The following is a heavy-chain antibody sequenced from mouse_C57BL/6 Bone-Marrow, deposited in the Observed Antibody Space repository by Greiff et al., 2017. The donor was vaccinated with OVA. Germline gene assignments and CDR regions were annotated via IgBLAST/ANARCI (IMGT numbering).Heavy chain of an antibody. CDR2: ISSGGSYT. D-gene: IGHD1-1*02. V-gene: IGHV5-6*02. CDR3: ARHPWVAWFAY. CDR1: GFTFSSYG. J-gene: IGHJ3*01. Sequence: EVMLVESGGDLVKPGGSLKLSCAASGFTFSSYGMSWVRQTPDKRLEWVATISSGGSYTYYPDSVKGRFTISRDNAKNTLYLQMSSLKSEDTAMYYCARHPWVAWFAYWGQGTLVTVSA.